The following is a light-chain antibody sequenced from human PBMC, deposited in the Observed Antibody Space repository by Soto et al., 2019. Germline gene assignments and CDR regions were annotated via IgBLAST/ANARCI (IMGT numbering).Light chain of an antibody. CDR2: AAS. CDR1: QSINSH. V-gene: IGKV1-39*01. Sequence: DIQMTQSPSSLSASVGDRVTITCRASQSINSHLNWYQQKPGKAPKLLIYAASSLEGGVPSRFSGSGSGTDFTLTISSLQPDDFATYYCQQYNSYPWTFGQGTKVEIK. J-gene: IGKJ1*01. CDR3: QQYNSYPWT.